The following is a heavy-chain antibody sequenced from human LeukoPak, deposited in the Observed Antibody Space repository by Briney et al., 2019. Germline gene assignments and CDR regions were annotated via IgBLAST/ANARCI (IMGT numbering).Heavy chain of an antibody. Sequence: HPGGSLGLSCAVSGFTFSISAMTWVRQAPGKGLEWVSLINYSGANAYYADSVRGRFTISRDNSKNMLYLQMNSLRAEDTAIYYCARDIELSTWGQGTMVSV. V-gene: IGHV3-23*01. CDR1: GFTFSISA. J-gene: IGHJ3*01. CDR2: INYSGANA. D-gene: IGHD5-18*01. CDR3: ARDIELST.